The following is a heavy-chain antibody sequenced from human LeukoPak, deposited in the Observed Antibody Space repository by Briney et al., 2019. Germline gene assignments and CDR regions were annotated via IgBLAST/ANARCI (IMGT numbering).Heavy chain of an antibody. D-gene: IGHD2-8*01. V-gene: IGHV4-39*01. CDR3: ARHFSGQWYRGFDY. J-gene: IGHJ4*02. CDR1: DGSISSGSYY. CDR2: IYYSGST. Sequence: PSETLPLTCTVSDGSISSGSYYWGWIRQPPGKGLEWIGSIYYSGSTYYNPSLKSRVTISLDTSKNQFSLKLNSVTAADTSVYSCARHFSGQWYRGFDYWGQGTLVTVSS.